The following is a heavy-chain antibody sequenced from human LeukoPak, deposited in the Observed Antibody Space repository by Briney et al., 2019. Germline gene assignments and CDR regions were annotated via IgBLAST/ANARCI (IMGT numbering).Heavy chain of an antibody. V-gene: IGHV3-30*18. CDR3: AKDNQAYGDSTYYYGMDV. J-gene: IGHJ6*02. CDR2: ISYDGNNK. D-gene: IGHD4-17*01. CDR1: GCTFSSYG. Sequence: GGSLRLSCAGSGCTFSSYGMHWVRQAPGKGLEWVAVISYDGNNKYYVDSVKGRITISRDNSKNTQYLQMNSLRTEDTAVYYCAKDNQAYGDSTYYYGMDVWGQGTTVTVSS.